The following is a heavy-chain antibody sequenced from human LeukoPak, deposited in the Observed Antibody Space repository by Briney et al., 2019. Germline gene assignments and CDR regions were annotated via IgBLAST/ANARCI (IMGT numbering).Heavy chain of an antibody. J-gene: IGHJ4*02. Sequence: GESLKISCKGSGYSFTTYWIGWVRQMPGKGLEWMGIIYPGDSDTRYSPSFQGLVTISADKSISTAYLQWSSLKASDTAMYYCARRLGAYCGGDCYPYDYWGQGTLVTVSS. CDR3: ARRLGAYCGGDCYPYDY. CDR1: GYSFTTYW. V-gene: IGHV5-51*01. D-gene: IGHD2-21*02. CDR2: IYPGDSDT.